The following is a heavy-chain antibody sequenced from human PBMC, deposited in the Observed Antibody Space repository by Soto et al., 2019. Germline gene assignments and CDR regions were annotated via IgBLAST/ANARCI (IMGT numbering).Heavy chain of an antibody. CDR1: GYTFTGYY. V-gene: IGHV1-2*02. CDR2: INPNSGGT. CDR3: ARVPNRDGYYDFRSGINHLKDV. J-gene: IGHJ6*02. D-gene: IGHD3-3*01. Sequence: ASVKVSCKACGYTFTGYYMHWVRQAPGQGLEWMGWINPNSGGTNYAQKFQGRVTMTRDTSISKAYTELSRLRSDDTAVYYCARVPNRDGYYDFRSGINHLKDVWGQWTPVTVXS.